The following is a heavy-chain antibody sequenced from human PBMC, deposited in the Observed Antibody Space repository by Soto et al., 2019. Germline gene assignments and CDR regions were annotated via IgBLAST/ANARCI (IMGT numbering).Heavy chain of an antibody. CDR3: AKGVVECSGGTCYIGY. CDR2: ISHDGSNK. Sequence: PGGSLRLSCAASGFTFSTYGMHWLRQAPGKGLEWVAVISHDGSNKFYADSVKGRFTISRDNSKNTLYLQMDSLRAEDTAVYYCAKGVVECSGGTCYIGYWGQGTLVTVSS. J-gene: IGHJ4*02. D-gene: IGHD2-15*01. V-gene: IGHV3-30*18. CDR1: GFTFSTYG.